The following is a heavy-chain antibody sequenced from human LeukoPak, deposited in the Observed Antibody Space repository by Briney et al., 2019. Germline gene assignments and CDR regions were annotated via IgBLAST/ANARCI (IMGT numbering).Heavy chain of an antibody. Sequence: ASVKVSCKTSGYTFISYGISWVRQAPGQGLEWMGWISADNRNTNYAQELQGRVTMTADTSTSTAYMELRSLRPDDTAMYYCARIIGLYYYDTNGYEYYFDYWGQGTLVTVSS. V-gene: IGHV1-18*01. CDR2: ISADNRNT. J-gene: IGHJ4*02. CDR3: ARIIGLYYYDTNGYEYYFDY. D-gene: IGHD3-22*01. CDR1: GYTFISYG.